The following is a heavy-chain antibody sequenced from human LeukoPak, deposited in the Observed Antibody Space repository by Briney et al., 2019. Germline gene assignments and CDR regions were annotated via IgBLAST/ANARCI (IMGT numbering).Heavy chain of an antibody. V-gene: IGHV1-2*02. CDR2: MNPNNGAT. CDR3: ARSTITTTAAGHFDL. D-gene: IGHD6-13*01. CDR1: GYSFTGSY. J-gene: IGHJ2*01. Sequence: ASVKVSCKASGYSFTGSYLHWVRQAPGQGLEWMGWMNPNNGATKYAQNFQGRVTMSRDTSISTAYLELNSLIFDDTAVFYCARSTITTTAAGHFDLWGRGTLVTVSS.